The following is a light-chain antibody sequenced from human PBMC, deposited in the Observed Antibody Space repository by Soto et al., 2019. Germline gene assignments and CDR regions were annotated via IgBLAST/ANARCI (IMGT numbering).Light chain of an antibody. J-gene: IGLJ2*01. Sequence: QSVLTQPPSVSAAPGQKVTISCSGSDSNIGNHYVSWYQQLPGTAPKLLIYDNNKRPSGIPDRFSGSKSGTSGTLDITGLQTGDEADYYCATWDGSLPAEVFGGGTKLTVL. CDR2: DNN. V-gene: IGLV1-51*01. CDR1: DSNIGNHY. CDR3: ATWDGSLPAEV.